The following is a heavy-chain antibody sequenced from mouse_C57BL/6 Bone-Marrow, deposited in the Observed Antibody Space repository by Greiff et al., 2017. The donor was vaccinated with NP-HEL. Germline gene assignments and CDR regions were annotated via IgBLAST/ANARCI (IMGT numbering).Heavy chain of an antibody. V-gene: IGHV5-6*01. CDR1: GSTFSSYG. J-gene: IGHJ2*01. Sequence: EVQGVESGGDLVKPGGSLKLSCAASGSTFSSYGMSWVRQTPDKRLEWVATISSGGSYTYYPDSVKGRFTISRDNAKNTLYLQMSSLKSEDTAMYYCARHYYSNYFDYWGQGTTLTVSS. D-gene: IGHD2-5*01. CDR3: ARHYYSNYFDY. CDR2: ISSGGSYT.